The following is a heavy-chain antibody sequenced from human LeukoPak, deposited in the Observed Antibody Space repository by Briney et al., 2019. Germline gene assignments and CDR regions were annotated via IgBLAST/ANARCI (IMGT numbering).Heavy chain of an antibody. CDR1: GGSISSYY. Sequence: SETLSLTCTVSGGSISSYYWSWIRQPPGKGLEWIGYIYYSGSTNYNPSLKSRVTISVDTSKNQFSLKLSSVTAADTAVYYCARGRSSWYLENWFDPWGQGTLVTVSS. D-gene: IGHD6-13*01. CDR3: ARGRSSWYLENWFDP. CDR2: IYYSGST. V-gene: IGHV4-59*12. J-gene: IGHJ5*02.